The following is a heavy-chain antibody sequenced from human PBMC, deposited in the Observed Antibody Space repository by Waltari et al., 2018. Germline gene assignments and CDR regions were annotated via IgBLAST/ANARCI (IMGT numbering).Heavy chain of an antibody. D-gene: IGHD6-13*01. Sequence: QVQLRESGPALAKPSETLSPTCTASVGPINPDYWRWIRQPPGKGLEWIGNIYFSGTTNYNPSLNSRVTISIETSRNQFSLRLSSVTAADTAVYYCATDNRPASAGLWGRGTLVTVSS. CDR3: ATDNRPASAGL. J-gene: IGHJ4*02. V-gene: IGHV4-59*01. CDR2: IYFSGTT. CDR1: VGPINPDY.